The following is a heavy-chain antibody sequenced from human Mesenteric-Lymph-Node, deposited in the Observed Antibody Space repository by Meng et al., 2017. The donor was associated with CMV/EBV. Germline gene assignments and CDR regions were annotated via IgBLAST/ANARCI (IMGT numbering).Heavy chain of an antibody. CDR3: AHRQAAWDYVWHY. CDR2: FYSQTDH. Sequence: FSGFSIPIDTVAVGWIRQPPVKDLERLALFYSQTDHRFNQDLGSRATITTDTSKNHVVLKMTTMDPVETATYYCAHRQAAWDYVWHYWGQGTLVTVSS. V-gene: IGHV2-5*01. D-gene: IGHD3-16*01. CDR1: GFSIPIDTVA. J-gene: IGHJ4*02.